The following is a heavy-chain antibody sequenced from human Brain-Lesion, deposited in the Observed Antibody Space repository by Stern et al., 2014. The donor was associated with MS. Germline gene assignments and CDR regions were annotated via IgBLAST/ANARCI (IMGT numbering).Heavy chain of an antibody. V-gene: IGHV1-8*01. CDR1: GYTFSRYD. Sequence: DQLVESGAEVKKAGASGKVACQASGYTFSRYDITWGRQASGHGLEWMGWMNPYSGNTGYAQKFKGRVSMTSDPSISTVYMELTSLTSDDTAVYFCARAVRNQLLSEYWGQGTLVTVSS. CDR2: MNPYSGNT. CDR3: ARAVRNQLLSEY. J-gene: IGHJ4*02. D-gene: IGHD2-2*01.